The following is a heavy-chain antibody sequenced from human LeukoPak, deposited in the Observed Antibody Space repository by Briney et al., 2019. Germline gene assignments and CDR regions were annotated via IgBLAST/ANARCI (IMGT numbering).Heavy chain of an antibody. D-gene: IGHD4-17*01. CDR3: ARDDYGDYGAFDI. Sequence: PGGSLRLSCAASGFTFSNYSMNWVRQAPGKGLEWVSSISSSSSYIYYADSVKGRFTISRDNAKNSLYLQMNSLRAEDTAVYYCARDDYGDYGAFDIWGQGTMVTVSS. CDR2: ISSSSSYI. V-gene: IGHV3-21*01. J-gene: IGHJ3*02. CDR1: GFTFSNYS.